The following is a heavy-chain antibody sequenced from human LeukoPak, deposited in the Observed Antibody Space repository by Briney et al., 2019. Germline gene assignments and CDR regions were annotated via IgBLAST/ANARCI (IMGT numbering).Heavy chain of an antibody. Sequence: SQTLSLTCTVSGGSISSGSYYWSWIRQPAGKGLEWIGRIYTSGSTNYNPSLKSRVTISVDTSKNQFSLKLSSVTAADTAVYYCAREFTIFGVVISYFDYRGQGTLVTVSS. CDR1: GGSISSGSYY. D-gene: IGHD3-3*01. V-gene: IGHV4-61*02. J-gene: IGHJ4*02. CDR3: AREFTIFGVVISYFDY. CDR2: IYTSGST.